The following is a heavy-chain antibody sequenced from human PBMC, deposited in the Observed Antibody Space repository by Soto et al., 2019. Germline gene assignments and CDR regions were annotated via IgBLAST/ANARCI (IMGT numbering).Heavy chain of an antibody. CDR3: ARDLFAYDYVWGSYLPGYYYYGMDV. D-gene: IGHD3-16*02. J-gene: IGHJ6*02. CDR2: INAGNGNT. V-gene: IGHV1-3*01. Sequence: ASVKVSCKASGYTFTSYAMHWVRQAPGQRLEWMGWINAGNGNTKYSQKFQGRVTITRDTSASTAYMELSSLRSDDTAVYYCARDLFAYDYVWGSYLPGYYYYGMDVWGQGTTVTVSS. CDR1: GYTFTSYA.